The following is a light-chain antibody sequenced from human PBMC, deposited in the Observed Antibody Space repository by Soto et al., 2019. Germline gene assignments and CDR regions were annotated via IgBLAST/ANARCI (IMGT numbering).Light chain of an antibody. CDR3: QQYGRSPFT. CDR2: GAS. J-gene: IGKJ3*01. Sequence: IVLTQSPGTLSLSPGERATLSCRASQSVSSNNLAWYQQRPGPAPRVVIYGASTRATGIPESFSGSGSGTDFTLTISRLEHDDFAVYYCQQYGRSPFTFGPGTNVDI. V-gene: IGKV3-20*01. CDR1: QSVSSNN.